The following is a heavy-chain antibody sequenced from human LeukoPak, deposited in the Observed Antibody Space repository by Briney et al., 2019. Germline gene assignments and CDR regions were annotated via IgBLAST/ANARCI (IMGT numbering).Heavy chain of an antibody. CDR1: GYTFTNYY. D-gene: IGHD3-22*01. Sequence: EASVNVSCTASGYTFTNYYMHWVRQAPGQGLEWMGIINPSGGSTSYAQKFQGRVTMTRDTSTSTVYMELSSLRSEDTAVYYCARVDSSGPHWYFDLWGRGTLVTVSS. V-gene: IGHV1-46*01. J-gene: IGHJ2*01. CDR2: INPSGGST. CDR3: ARVDSSGPHWYFDL.